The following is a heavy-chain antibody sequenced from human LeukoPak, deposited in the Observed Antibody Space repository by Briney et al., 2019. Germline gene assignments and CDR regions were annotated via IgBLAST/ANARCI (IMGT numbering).Heavy chain of an antibody. J-gene: IGHJ4*02. Sequence: SETLSLTCSVSGGSISSDTYFWSWIRQPPGKGLEWIGYISYSGSTDYNPSLKSRVTISLDTPKNQFSLKLSSVTAADTALYYCARGKYYYGSVTYYPFDYWGQGSLVTVSS. CDR1: GGSISSDTYF. CDR3: ARGKYYYGSVTYYPFDY. CDR2: ISYSGST. D-gene: IGHD3-10*01. V-gene: IGHV4-61*01.